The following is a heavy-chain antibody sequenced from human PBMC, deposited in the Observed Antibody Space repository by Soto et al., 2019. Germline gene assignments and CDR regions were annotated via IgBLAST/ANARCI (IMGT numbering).Heavy chain of an antibody. CDR2: INAGNGNT. J-gene: IGHJ4*02. CDR1: GYTFTSYA. V-gene: IGHV1-3*01. D-gene: IGHD3-22*01. CDR3: ARVSSGYYYTYYFDY. Sequence: GASVKVSCKASGYTFTSYAMHWVRQAPGQRLEWMGWINAGNGNTKYSQKFQGRVTITRDTSASTAYMELSSLRSEDTAVYYCARVSSGYYYTYYFDYWGQGTLVTVSS.